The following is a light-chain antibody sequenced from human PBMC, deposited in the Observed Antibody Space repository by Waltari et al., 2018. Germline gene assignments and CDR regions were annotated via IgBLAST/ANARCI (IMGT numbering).Light chain of an antibody. CDR1: SSDLGGFSF. CDR3: SSYTYINPPFL. J-gene: IGLJ1*01. Sequence: QSALTQPASVSGSPGQSITISCTRSSSDLGGFSFVPWYQQHPGKAPKLIIYDVGHRPSGVSNRFSGSKSGNTASLTISELQPEDEADYYCSSYTYINPPFLFGTGTKVTLL. CDR2: DVG. V-gene: IGLV2-14*03.